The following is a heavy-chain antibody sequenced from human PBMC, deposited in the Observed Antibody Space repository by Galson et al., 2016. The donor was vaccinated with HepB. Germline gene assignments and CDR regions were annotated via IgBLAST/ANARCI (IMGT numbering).Heavy chain of an antibody. D-gene: IGHD1-26*01. CDR2: IYHSGST. Sequence: TLSLTCTVXGGSISXXGYYXNWIXQHPGKGLEWIGYIYHSGSTYDNPSLKSRVTISVDTSKNQFSLKLTSVTAADTAVYYCARGDGGTFFWVDYWGQGTLVTVSS. J-gene: IGHJ4*02. CDR3: ARGDGGTFFWVDY. CDR1: GGSISXXGYY. V-gene: IGHV4-31*03.